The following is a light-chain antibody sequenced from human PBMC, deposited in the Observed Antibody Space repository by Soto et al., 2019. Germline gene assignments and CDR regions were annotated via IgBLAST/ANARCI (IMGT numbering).Light chain of an antibody. CDR2: EGS. J-gene: IGLJ1*01. Sequence: QSALTQPASVSGTPGQSITIACTGTSSDVGSYNLVSWYQQRPAKAPKLIIYEGSKRPSGVAIRSSAYTSGNTASLTISGLQAEDEYDYYACSYARSGTYVFGTGTKLTVL. CDR1: SSDVGSYNL. CDR3: CSYARSGTYV. V-gene: IGLV2-23*01.